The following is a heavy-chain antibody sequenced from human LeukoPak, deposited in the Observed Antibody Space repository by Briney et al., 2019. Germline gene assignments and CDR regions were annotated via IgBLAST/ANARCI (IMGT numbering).Heavy chain of an antibody. Sequence: GGSLRLSCAASGFTFDIHVMTWVRQAPGKGLEWVSSISGSGSGGATYYADSVKGRFTISRDNSKNTLYLEMNSLRVEDTAVYYCAEGGTHYYRSGQYNWFDPRGQGTLVTVSS. CDR3: AEGGTHYYRSGQYNWFDP. V-gene: IGHV3-23*01. D-gene: IGHD3-10*01. J-gene: IGHJ5*02. CDR1: GFTFDIHV. CDR2: ISGSGSGGAT.